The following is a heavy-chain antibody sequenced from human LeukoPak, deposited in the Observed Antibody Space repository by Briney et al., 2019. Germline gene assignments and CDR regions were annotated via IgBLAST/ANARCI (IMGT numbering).Heavy chain of an antibody. CDR3: ASLPWGWGAFDI. CDR2: ISSNGGST. CDR1: GFTFSSYA. Sequence: GGSLRLSCAASGFTFSSYAMHWVRQAPGKGLEYVSAISSNGGSTYYANSVKGRFTISRDNSKNTLYLQMNSLRAEDTAVYYCASLPWGWGAFDIWGQGTMVTVSS. V-gene: IGHV3-64*01. D-gene: IGHD3-16*01. J-gene: IGHJ3*02.